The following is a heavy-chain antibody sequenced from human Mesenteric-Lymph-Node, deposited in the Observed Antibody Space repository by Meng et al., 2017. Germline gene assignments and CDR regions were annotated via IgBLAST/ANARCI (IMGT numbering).Heavy chain of an antibody. J-gene: IGHJ4*02. CDR1: GYTFTTYG. Sequence: SVKVSCKASGYTFTTYGINWVRQAPGQGLEWMGRIIPILGIANYAQKFQGRVTITADKSTSTAYMELSSLRSEDTAVYYCARLDGYALDYWGQGTLVTVSS. CDR2: IIPILGIA. V-gene: IGHV1-69*04. D-gene: IGHD5-24*01. CDR3: ARLDGYALDY.